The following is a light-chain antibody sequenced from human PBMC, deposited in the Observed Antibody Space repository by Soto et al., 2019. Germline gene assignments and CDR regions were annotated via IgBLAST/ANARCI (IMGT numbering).Light chain of an antibody. J-gene: IGLJ1*01. CDR2: GVT. CDR1: SSDVGAYTY. CDR3: RSYAGSNNYV. Sequence: QSALTQPPSASGSPGQSVTISCTGTSSDVGAYTYVSWYQQHPGKAPKLMIYGVTERPSGVPDRFSGSKSGNTASLTVSGLQTDDEAYYYCRSYAGSNNYVFGTGTKLTVL. V-gene: IGLV2-8*01.